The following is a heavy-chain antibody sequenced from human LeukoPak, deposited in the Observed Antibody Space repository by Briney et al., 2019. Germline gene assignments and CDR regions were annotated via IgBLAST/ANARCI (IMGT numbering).Heavy chain of an antibody. V-gene: IGHV1-2*02. CDR1: GYTFTGYY. J-gene: IGHJ4*02. CDR2: INPNSGGT. CDR3: ARDSLIQLGILDY. D-gene: IGHD2-2*01. Sequence: PEASVKVSCKASGYTFTGYYMHWVRQAPGQGLEWMGWINPNSGGTNYAQKFQGRVTMTRDTSISTAYMELSRLRSDDTAVYYCARDSLIQLGILDYWGQGTLVTVSS.